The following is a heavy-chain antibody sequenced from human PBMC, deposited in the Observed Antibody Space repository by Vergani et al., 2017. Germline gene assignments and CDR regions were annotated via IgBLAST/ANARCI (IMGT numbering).Heavy chain of an antibody. CDR3: ARGGGGPGRFDY. CDR1: GGSISSSSYY. J-gene: IGHJ4*02. D-gene: IGHD4-23*01. Sequence: QLQLQESGPGLVKPSETLSLTCTVSGGSISSSSYYWGWIRQPPGKGLEWIGSIYYSGSTYYNPSLKSRVTISVDTSKNQFSLKLSSVTAADTAVYYCARGGGGPGRFDYWGQGPWSPSPQ. V-gene: IGHV4-39*07. CDR2: IYYSGST.